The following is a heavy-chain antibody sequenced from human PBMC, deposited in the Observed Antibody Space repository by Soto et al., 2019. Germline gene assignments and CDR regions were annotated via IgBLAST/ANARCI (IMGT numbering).Heavy chain of an antibody. Sequence: EVQLVESGGGFVQPGGSLRLSCAASGFMFSSYWMHWVRQGPGKGLVWVSRISGDGSSISYADSVKGRFTISRDNAKNTLYLQMNNLRDEDTAMFYCVRDGGHRADYWGPGTLVTVSS. D-gene: IGHD3-10*01. CDR1: GFMFSSYW. CDR2: ISGDGSSI. V-gene: IGHV3-74*01. J-gene: IGHJ4*02. CDR3: VRDGGHRADY.